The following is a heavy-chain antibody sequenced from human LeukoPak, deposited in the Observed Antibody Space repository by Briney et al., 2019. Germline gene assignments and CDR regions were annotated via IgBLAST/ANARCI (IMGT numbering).Heavy chain of an antibody. CDR2: ISGSGGST. CDR1: GFTFSSYA. Sequence: HSGGSLRLSCAASGFTFSSYAMSWVRQAPGKGLEWVSAISGSGGSTYYADSVKGRFTISRDNSKNTLYLQMNSLRAEDTAVYYCAKANLSPTTVVMEHFDYWGQGTLVTVSS. CDR3: AKANLSPTTVVMEHFDY. D-gene: IGHD4-23*01. V-gene: IGHV3-23*01. J-gene: IGHJ4*02.